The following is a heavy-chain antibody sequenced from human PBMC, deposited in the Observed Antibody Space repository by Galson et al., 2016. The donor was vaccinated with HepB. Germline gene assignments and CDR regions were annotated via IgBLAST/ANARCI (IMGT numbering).Heavy chain of an antibody. J-gene: IGHJ6*04. CDR2: ISYDGSNK. V-gene: IGHV3-30-3*01. Sequence: SLRLSCAASGFTFSSYAMHWVRQAPGKGLEWVAVISYDGSNKYYADSVKGRFTISRDNSKNTLYLQMNSLRAEDTAMYYCARDLRGQGGVWGKGTTVIVSS. D-gene: IGHD4-17*01. CDR1: GFTFSSYA. CDR3: ARDLRGQGGV.